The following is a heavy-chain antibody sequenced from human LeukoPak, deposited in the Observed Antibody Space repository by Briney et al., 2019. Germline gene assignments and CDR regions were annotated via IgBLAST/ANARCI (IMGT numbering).Heavy chain of an antibody. J-gene: IGHJ3*02. Sequence: SETLSLTCTVSGASLTSYYWTWIRQPPGKGLEWIGYIYYGGSTNYKPSLKSRVTISLDTSKNQFSLKLSSVTAADTAVYFCARDRVTFDAFDIWGQGTMVTVSS. D-gene: IGHD4-23*01. CDR3: ARDRVTFDAFDI. CDR1: GASLTSYY. V-gene: IGHV4-59*01. CDR2: IYYGGST.